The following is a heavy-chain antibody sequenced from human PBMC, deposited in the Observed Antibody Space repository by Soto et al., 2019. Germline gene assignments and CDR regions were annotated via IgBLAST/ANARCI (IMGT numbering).Heavy chain of an antibody. J-gene: IGHJ5*02. V-gene: IGHV4-34*01. D-gene: IGHD2-2*01. Sequence: SETLSLTCAVYGGSFSGYYWSWIRQPPGKGLEWIGEINHSVSTNYNPSLKSRVTISVDTSKNQFSLKLSSVTAADTAVYYCARVIVVRGWFDPWGQGTLVTVSS. CDR2: INHSVST. CDR1: GGSFSGYY. CDR3: ARVIVVRGWFDP.